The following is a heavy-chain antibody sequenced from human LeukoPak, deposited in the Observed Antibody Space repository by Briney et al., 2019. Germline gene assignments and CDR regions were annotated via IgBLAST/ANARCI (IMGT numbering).Heavy chain of an antibody. CDR1: GFTFSNYE. Sequence: GGSLRLSCAASGFTFSNYEMNWVRHARGKGLEGVLYINSGSIVYYTDSVKGRFTISTDNAKNSLFLQMNSLRAEDTAVYYCARELAVGGTGGQEYWGQGTLVTASS. J-gene: IGHJ4*02. D-gene: IGHD1-26*01. CDR3: ARELAVGGTGGQEY. V-gene: IGHV3-48*03. CDR2: INSGSIV.